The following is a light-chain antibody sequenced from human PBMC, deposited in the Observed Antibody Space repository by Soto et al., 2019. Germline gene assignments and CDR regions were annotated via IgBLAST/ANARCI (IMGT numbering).Light chain of an antibody. CDR1: QGISNY. CDR3: QKYDRAPFT. V-gene: IGKV1-27*01. CDR2: GAS. J-gene: IGKJ3*01. Sequence: DIQMTQSPSSLSAYLGDRDTITCRAIQGISNYLAWYQQKPGRLPKLLLFGASTLPSGVPARFSGSGSGTLFTLTINGLLPEDVAPYYCQKYDRAPFTFGPGTKVDFK.